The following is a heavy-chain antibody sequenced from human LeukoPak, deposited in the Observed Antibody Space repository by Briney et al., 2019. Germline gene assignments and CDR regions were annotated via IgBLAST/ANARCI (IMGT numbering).Heavy chain of an antibody. CDR1: GYSFIGYY. Sequence: GASVEVSCKASGYSFIGYYMHWVRQAPGQGLEWMGWINPNSGGTNYAQKFQGRVTMTRDTSITTAYMELSRLGSDDTAVYYCARTYCTSTSCYNYMDVWGKGTTVTVSS. V-gene: IGHV1-2*02. D-gene: IGHD2-2*02. CDR3: ARTYCTSTSCYNYMDV. CDR2: INPNSGGT. J-gene: IGHJ6*03.